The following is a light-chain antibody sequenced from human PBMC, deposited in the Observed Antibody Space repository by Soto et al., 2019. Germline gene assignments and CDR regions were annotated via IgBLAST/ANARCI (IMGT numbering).Light chain of an antibody. CDR2: GAS. CDR3: QQYGSSGT. Sequence: EIVLTQSPGTQSLSPGERATLSFRASQSVSNTYLAWYQQQPGQAPGVLIYGASNRATGIPDGLSGSGSGTDFTLTISRLEPEDFAVYYCQQYGSSGTFGQGTKVDIK. J-gene: IGKJ1*01. V-gene: IGKV3-20*01. CDR1: QSVSNTY.